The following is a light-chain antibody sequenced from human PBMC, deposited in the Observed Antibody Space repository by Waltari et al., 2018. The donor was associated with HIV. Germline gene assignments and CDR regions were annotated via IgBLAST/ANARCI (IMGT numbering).Light chain of an antibody. Sequence: SYVVTQPPSVSVAPGQKARITCGGNNIGTKSVHWYQQKPGQAPLLVVYDDSDRPSGIPERFSGSNSGNTATLTISRVEAGDEADYHCQVWDSSSDNLVVFGGGTKLTVL. CDR1: NIGTKS. CDR2: DDS. V-gene: IGLV3-21*02. CDR3: QVWDSSSDNLVV. J-gene: IGLJ2*01.